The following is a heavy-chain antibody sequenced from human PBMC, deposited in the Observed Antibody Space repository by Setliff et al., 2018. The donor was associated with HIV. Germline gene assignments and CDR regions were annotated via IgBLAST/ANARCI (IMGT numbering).Heavy chain of an antibody. D-gene: IGHD6-13*01. Sequence: GGSLRLSCAASGFTFSYYTMHWIRQTPDNGLEWVAVMSYDGNNKYYADSVKGRFTIPRDNSKNTLFLQMNSLRPEDTAAYYCARDCRVGWVFTYGMDVWGQGTLVTVSS. CDR2: MSYDGNNK. CDR1: GFTFSYYT. CDR3: ARDCRVGWVFTYGMDV. J-gene: IGHJ6*02. V-gene: IGHV3-30*04.